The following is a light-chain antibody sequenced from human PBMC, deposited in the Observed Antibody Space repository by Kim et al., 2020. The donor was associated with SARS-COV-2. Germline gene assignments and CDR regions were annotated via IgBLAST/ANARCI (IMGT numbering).Light chain of an antibody. CDR3: SSFTKAATLV. Sequence: GQSITNSCTGTSSDVGGYNYVSWYQQHPGKAPKRMIYDVSNRPSGVSNRFSGSKSGNTASLTISGLQAEDESDYYCSSFTKAATLVFGTGTKVTVL. J-gene: IGLJ1*01. CDR1: SSDVGGYNY. CDR2: DVS. V-gene: IGLV2-14*03.